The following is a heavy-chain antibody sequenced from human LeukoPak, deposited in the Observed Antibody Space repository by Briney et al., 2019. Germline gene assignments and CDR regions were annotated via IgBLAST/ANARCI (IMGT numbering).Heavy chain of an antibody. V-gene: IGHV3-30*02. CDR3: AKGWSYRGWAYYIDY. D-gene: IGHD6-19*01. CDR1: GFTFSNYA. J-gene: IGHJ4*02. Sequence: PGGSLRLSCAASGFTFSNYAMHWVRQAPGKGLEWVTFIRYDGSNTYYGDSVKGRFTISRDNSKNTLYLQMTSLRAEDTAVYYCAKGWSYRGWAYYIDYWGQGTLVTVST. CDR2: IRYDGSNT.